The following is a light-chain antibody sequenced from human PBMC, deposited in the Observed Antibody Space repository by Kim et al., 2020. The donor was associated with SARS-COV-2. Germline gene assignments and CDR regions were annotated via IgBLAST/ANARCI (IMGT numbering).Light chain of an antibody. Sequence: EIVLTQSPGTLSLSPGERATLSCRVSQSVNSKYLTWYQQIPGQAPRLLIYGAFYRATGIPDRFSGSGSGTDFTLTISGLEPEDFALYYCQHYGSSPPLYTFGQGTKLEI. CDR3: QHYGSSPPLYT. CDR1: QSVNSKY. V-gene: IGKV3-20*01. J-gene: IGKJ2*01. CDR2: GAF.